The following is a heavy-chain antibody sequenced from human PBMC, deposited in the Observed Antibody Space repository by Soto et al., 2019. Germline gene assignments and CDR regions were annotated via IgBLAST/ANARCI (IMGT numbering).Heavy chain of an antibody. D-gene: IGHD2-2*01. J-gene: IGHJ3*02. V-gene: IGHV3-30*18. Sequence: QVQLVESGGGVVQPGRSLRLSCAASGFTFSSYGMHWVRQAPGKGLEWVAGISYDGSNKYYADSVKGRFTISRDNSKNTLYLQMNSLRGEDTAVYYCSKYAGHDAFDIWGQGTMVTVSS. CDR1: GFTFSSYG. CDR2: ISYDGSNK. CDR3: SKYAGHDAFDI.